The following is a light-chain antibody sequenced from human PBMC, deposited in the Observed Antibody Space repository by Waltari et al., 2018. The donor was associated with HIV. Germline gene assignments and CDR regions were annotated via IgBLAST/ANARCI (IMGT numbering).Light chain of an antibody. CDR1: QSVSRN. CDR3: QQYNNWPRT. J-gene: IGKJ1*01. V-gene: IGKV3-15*01. Sequence: EMVLTQSPASLPMSPGARATLSCRASQSVSRNLAWYQQKPGQAPSLLLYGASTRATGIPARFSGSGSGTEFTLTIDSLQPDDFTLYYCQQYNNWPRTFGQGTKVEI. CDR2: GAS.